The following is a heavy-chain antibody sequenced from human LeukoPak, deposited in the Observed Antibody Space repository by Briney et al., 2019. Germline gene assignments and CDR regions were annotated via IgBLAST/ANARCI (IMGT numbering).Heavy chain of an antibody. J-gene: IGHJ5*02. CDR1: GFTFISSA. CDR3: ARDAGLGSGNWFDP. CDR2: IVVGSGDT. V-gene: IGHV1-58*02. D-gene: IGHD3-10*02. Sequence: SVKVSCKASGFTFISSAMQWVRQARGQRLEWIGWIVVGSGDTKYAQKFQERVTITRDMSTSTAYKELSSLRSEDTAVYYCARDAGLGSGNWFDPWGQGTLVTVSS.